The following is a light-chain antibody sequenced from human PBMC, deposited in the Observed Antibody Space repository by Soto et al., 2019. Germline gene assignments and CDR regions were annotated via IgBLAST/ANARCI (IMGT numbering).Light chain of an antibody. V-gene: IGKV1-39*01. Sequence: DIRMTQSPSPLSASVGDRVYITCRTSQSINTFLNWYQAKPGKAPKLLIYEASNLGNGVPSRFSGSGSGTDFTLTISSLQPEDSATYYCQQSYRTPPFNFGPGTRVDI. CDR1: QSINTF. CDR3: QQSYRTPPFN. CDR2: EAS. J-gene: IGKJ3*01.